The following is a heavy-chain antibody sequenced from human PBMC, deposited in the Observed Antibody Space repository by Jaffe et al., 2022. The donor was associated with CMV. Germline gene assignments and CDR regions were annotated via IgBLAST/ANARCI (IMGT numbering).Heavy chain of an antibody. CDR1: GVTVSSTY. Sequence: EVQLVESGGGLVQPGGSLRLSCASSGVTVSSTYMSWVRQAPGKGLEWVSVIYSGDNAFYTESVKGRFTIFRDDSKNTLNLQMSNVRVEDTAVYYCSASPGMAVAGPDYYFDVWGQGTLVTVSS. CDR2: IYSGDNA. J-gene: IGHJ4*02. CDR3: SASPGMAVAGPDYYFDV. V-gene: IGHV3-66*01. D-gene: IGHD6-19*01.